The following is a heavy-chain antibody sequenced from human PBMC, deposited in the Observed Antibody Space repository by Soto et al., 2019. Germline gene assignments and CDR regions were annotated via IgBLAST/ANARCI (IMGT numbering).Heavy chain of an antibody. Sequence: QITLKESGPTLVRPTQTLTLTCTFSGFSLSTTGVGVGWIRQPPGKALEWLALIYWDDDKRYSPSLKSRLTISKVISKNEVRLTMTNVDPVDTARYYCAQRLPHYGLGRERGNGFDPWGQGTLVTVSS. V-gene: IGHV2-5*02. CDR3: AQRLPHYGLGRERGNGFDP. J-gene: IGHJ5*02. D-gene: IGHD3-10*01. CDR2: IYWDDDK. CDR1: GFSLSTTGVG.